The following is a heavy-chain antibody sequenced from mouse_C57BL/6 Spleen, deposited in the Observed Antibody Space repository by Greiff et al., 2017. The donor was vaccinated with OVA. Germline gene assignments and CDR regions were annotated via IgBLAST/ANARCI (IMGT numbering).Heavy chain of an antibody. Sequence: EVMLVESEGGLVQPGSSMKLSCTASGFTFSDYYMAWVRQVPEKGLEWVANINYDGSSTYYLDSLKSRFIISRDNAKNILYLQMSSLKSEDTATYYCARETGMYYFDYWGQGTTLTVSS. CDR1: GFTFSDYY. J-gene: IGHJ2*01. CDR2: INYDGSST. CDR3: ARETGMYYFDY. D-gene: IGHD4-1*01. V-gene: IGHV5-16*01.